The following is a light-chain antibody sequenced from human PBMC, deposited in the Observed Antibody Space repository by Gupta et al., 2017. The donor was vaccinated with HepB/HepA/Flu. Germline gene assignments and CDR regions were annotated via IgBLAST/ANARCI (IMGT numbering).Light chain of an antibody. CDR1: QHPLYTNGDTY. CDR2: LGS. V-gene: IGKV2-28*01. J-gene: IGKJ5*01. CDR3: MQARQTPIT. Sequence: DIVMTQSPLSLTVTPGEPASISCRSSQHPLYTNGDTYLDCYLQRPGHSPQLLIYLGSNRASGVPERFSGSGSGTDFTLKLSRVEAWDVGVYYCMQARQTPITFGQGTRLDIK.